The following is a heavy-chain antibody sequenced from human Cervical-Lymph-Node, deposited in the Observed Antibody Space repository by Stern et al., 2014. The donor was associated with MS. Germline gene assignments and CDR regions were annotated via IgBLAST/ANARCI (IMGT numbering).Heavy chain of an antibody. D-gene: IGHD1-14*01. J-gene: IGHJ6*02. Sequence: QLVQSGAEVKKPGAAVKVSCKASGYTFTSYYMNWVRQAPGQGLEWMGGINPRFNNATYTQSFQDRVNLTRDTSTATVYMELSSLRFADTAVYYCVRGDTTWHYFYYGLDVWGQGTTVTVSS. CDR1: GYTFTSYY. CDR3: VRGDTTWHYFYYGLDV. CDR2: INPRFNNA. V-gene: IGHV1-46*03.